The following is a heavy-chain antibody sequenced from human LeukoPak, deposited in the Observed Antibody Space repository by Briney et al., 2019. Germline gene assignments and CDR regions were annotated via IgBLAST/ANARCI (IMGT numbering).Heavy chain of an antibody. CDR3: AKEKVGGTMIVVVITGFDY. CDR1: GFTFSSYA. V-gene: IGHV3-23*01. D-gene: IGHD3-22*01. Sequence: GGSLRLSCAASGFTFSSYAMSWVRQAPGKGLEWVSAISGSGGSTYYADSVKGRFTISRDNSKNTLYLQMNSLRAEDTAVYYCAKEKVGGTMIVVVITGFDYWGQGTLVTVSS. J-gene: IGHJ4*02. CDR2: ISGSGGST.